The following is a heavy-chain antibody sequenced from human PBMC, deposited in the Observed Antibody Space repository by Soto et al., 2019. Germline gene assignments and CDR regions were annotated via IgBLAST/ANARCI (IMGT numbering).Heavy chain of an antibody. Sequence: GGALRRSCVDSGFTLSSNSMNWVRQAPGKGLEWVSSISSSSSYIYYADSVKGRFTISRDNAKNSLYLQMNSLRAEDTAVYYCARDSVVPADTDFDYWGQGTLVTVS. J-gene: IGHJ4*02. CDR1: GFTLSSNS. CDR2: ISSSSSYI. D-gene: IGHD2-2*01. V-gene: IGHV3-21*01. CDR3: ARDSVVPADTDFDY.